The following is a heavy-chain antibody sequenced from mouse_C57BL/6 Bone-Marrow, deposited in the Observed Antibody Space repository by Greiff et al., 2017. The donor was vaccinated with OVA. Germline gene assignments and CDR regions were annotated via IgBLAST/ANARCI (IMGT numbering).Heavy chain of an antibody. J-gene: IGHJ4*01. Sequence: EVMLVESGAGLVKPGGSLKLSCAASGFTFSSYAMSWFRQTPEKRLECVAYISSGGDYIYYADTVKGRFTISRDNARNTLYLQMSSLKSEDTAMYYCTRLLDAMDYWGQGTSVTVSS. V-gene: IGHV5-9-1*02. D-gene: IGHD2-1*01. CDR1: GFTFSSYA. CDR2: ISSGGDYI. CDR3: TRLLDAMDY.